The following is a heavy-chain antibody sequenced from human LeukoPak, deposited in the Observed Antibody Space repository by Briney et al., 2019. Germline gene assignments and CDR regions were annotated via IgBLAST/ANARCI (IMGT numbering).Heavy chain of an antibody. V-gene: IGHV1-18*01. J-gene: IGHJ4*02. Sequence: ASVKVSCKTSGYTLTDFGLSWVRQVPGQGLEWMGWISDFNGLTKYAQKLQDRVTMTTDASTSTAYMELSSLRSEDTAVYYCATEDKGRYFDWFDRRGFDYWGQGTLVTVSS. CDR3: ATEDKGRYFDWFDRRGFDY. CDR2: ISDFNGLT. CDR1: GYTLTDFG. D-gene: IGHD3-9*01.